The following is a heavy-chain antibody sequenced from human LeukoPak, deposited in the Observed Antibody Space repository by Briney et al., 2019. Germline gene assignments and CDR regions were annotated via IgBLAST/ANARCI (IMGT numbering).Heavy chain of an antibody. CDR3: AKSKRDGYNPLLDY. V-gene: IGHV3-23*01. CDR1: GFTFTNSG. J-gene: IGHJ4*02. D-gene: IGHD5-24*01. CDR2: ISGSGTNT. Sequence: PGGTLRLSCAASGFTFTNSGMSWVRQAPGKGLGWVAGISGSGTNTYYPDSVRGRFTISRDNSKNTLYLQMNSLRAEDTAVYYCAKSKRDGYNPLLDYWGQGTLVTVSS.